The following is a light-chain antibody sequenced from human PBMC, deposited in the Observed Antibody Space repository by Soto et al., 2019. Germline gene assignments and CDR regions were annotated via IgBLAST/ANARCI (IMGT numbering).Light chain of an antibody. CDR3: RSYTTSSIPVV. Sequence: QSAPTQPASVSGSPGQSITISCIGTSSDVGGYDYVSWYQQHPGKAPKLIIYDVSNRPSGVSNRFSGSRSDNTASLTISGLQAEDEGDYYCRSYTTSSIPVVFGGGAQLTVL. J-gene: IGLJ2*01. V-gene: IGLV2-14*01. CDR1: SSDVGGYDY. CDR2: DVS.